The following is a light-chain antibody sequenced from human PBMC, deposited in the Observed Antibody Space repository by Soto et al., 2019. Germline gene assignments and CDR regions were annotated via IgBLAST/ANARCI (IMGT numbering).Light chain of an antibody. V-gene: IGKV3-15*01. Sequence: EIVMTQSPATLSVSPGERATLSCRASQSISSNLAWYQQKPGQAPRLLIYGASTRATGIPATFSGSGSGTEFTLTISSLQSEDFAVYYCQQYNNWPFTFGAGTKMDIK. CDR2: GAS. J-gene: IGKJ3*01. CDR3: QQYNNWPFT. CDR1: QSISSN.